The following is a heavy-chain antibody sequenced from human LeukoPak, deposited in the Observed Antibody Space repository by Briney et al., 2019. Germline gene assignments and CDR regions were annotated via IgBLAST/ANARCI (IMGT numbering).Heavy chain of an antibody. D-gene: IGHD2-15*01. Sequence: SETLSLTCTVSGGSISSYYWSWIRQPAGKGLEWIGRIYTSGSTNYNPSLKSRVTVSVDTSKNQFSLKLSSVTAADTAVDYCARELLLVGLDYWGQGTLVTVSS. V-gene: IGHV4-4*07. CDR3: ARELLLVGLDY. CDR2: IYTSGST. J-gene: IGHJ4*02. CDR1: GGSISSYY.